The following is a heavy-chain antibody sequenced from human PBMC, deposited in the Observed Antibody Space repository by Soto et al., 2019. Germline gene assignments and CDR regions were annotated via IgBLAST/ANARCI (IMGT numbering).Heavy chain of an antibody. CDR2: ISAYNVNT. CDR3: ARSSGYCISTSCYPVY. V-gene: IGHV1-18*01. J-gene: IGHJ4*02. Sequence: QVQLVQSGAEVKKPGASVKVSCKASGYTFTSYGISWVRQAPGQGLEWMGWISAYNVNTNYAQKLKGRITMTTDTSTRTAYMELRSLRSDDTAVYYCARSSGYCISTSCYPVYWGQGTLVTVSS. CDR1: GYTFTSYG. D-gene: IGHD2-2*01.